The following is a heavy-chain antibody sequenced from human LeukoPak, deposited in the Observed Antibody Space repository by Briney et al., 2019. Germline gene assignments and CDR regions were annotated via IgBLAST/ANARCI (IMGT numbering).Heavy chain of an antibody. CDR3: AGSRVAVAGRGFDY. CDR2: IYYSGST. V-gene: IGHV4-59*01. J-gene: IGHJ4*02. CDR1: GGSFSGYY. D-gene: IGHD6-19*01. Sequence: SETLSLTCAVYGGSFSGYYWSWIRQPPGKGLEWSGYIYYSGSTNYNPSLKSRVTISVDTSKNQFSLKLSSVTAADTAVYYCAGSRVAVAGRGFDYWGQGTLVTVSS.